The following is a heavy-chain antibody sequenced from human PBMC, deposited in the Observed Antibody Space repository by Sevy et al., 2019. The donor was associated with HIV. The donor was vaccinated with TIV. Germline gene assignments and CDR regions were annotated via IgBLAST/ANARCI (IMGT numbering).Heavy chain of an antibody. D-gene: IGHD3-10*01. CDR1: GFTFSSYD. CDR2: IGTAGDT. J-gene: IGHJ6*02. Sequence: LSLTCAASGFTFSSYDMHWVRQATGKGLEWVSAIGTAGDTYYPGSVKGRFTISRENAKNSLYLQMNSLRAGDTAVYYCARVKPYYYGSGSYPSGRYYYYGMDVWGQGTTVTVSS. CDR3: ARVKPYYYGSGSYPSGRYYYYGMDV. V-gene: IGHV3-13*01.